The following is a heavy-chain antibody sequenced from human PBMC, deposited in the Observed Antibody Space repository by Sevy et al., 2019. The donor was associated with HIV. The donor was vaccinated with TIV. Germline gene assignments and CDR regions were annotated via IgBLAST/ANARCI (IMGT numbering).Heavy chain of an antibody. V-gene: IGHV3-66*01. CDR3: ARGGGSYCGVDCTRDFDS. Sequence: GGPLRLSCAVSGFTVRSSHMTWIRQAPGKGLEWVSIIYSGGGTYLSDSVRGRFTISRDNSKNTLFLQMNSLRAEDTAVYYCARGGGSYCGVDCTRDFDSWGQGTLVTVSS. D-gene: IGHD2-21*02. J-gene: IGHJ4*01. CDR1: GFTVRSSH. CDR2: IYSGGGT.